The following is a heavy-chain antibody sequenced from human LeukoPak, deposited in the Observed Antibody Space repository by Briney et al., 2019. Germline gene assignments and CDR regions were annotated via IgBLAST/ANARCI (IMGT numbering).Heavy chain of an antibody. J-gene: IGHJ4*02. V-gene: IGHV4-34*01. Sequence: SETLSLTCDVYGGSFSGYYWSWIRQPPGKGLEWIGEINHSGRANYNPSLKSRVIISVDTSKSQFSLKLTSVTAADAAVYFCTRGGIVAPFDYWGQGTLVIVSS. CDR1: GGSFSGYY. CDR3: TRGGIVAPFDY. CDR2: INHSGRA. D-gene: IGHD5-12*01.